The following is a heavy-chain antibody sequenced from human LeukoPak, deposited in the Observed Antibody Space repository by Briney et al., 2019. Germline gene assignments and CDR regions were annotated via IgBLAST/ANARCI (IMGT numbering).Heavy chain of an antibody. CDR2: ISWNSGSI. CDR3: AKDSSSGYYSDFDY. J-gene: IGHJ4*02. D-gene: IGHD3-22*01. CDR1: GFTFDDYA. Sequence: GGSPRLSCAASGFTFDDYAMHWVRQAPGKGLEWVSGISWNSGSIGYADSVKGRFTISRDNAKNSLYLQMNSLRAEDMALYYCAKDSSSGYYSDFDYWGQGTLVTVSS. V-gene: IGHV3-9*03.